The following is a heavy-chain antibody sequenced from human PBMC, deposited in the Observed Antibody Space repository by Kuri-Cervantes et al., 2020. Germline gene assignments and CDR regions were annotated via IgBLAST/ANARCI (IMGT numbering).Heavy chain of an antibody. D-gene: IGHD2-2*01. Sequence: SETLSLTCAVSGGSIINYYWSWIRQPPGKGLEWIGYIYYSGSTNYNPSLKSRVTISVDTSKNQFSLKLSSVTAADTAVYYCARVEPIFCSSTSCYVRDWGQGTLVTVSS. CDR3: ARVEPIFCSSTSCYVRD. CDR1: GGSIINYY. V-gene: IGHV4-59*01. J-gene: IGHJ4*02. CDR2: IYYSGST.